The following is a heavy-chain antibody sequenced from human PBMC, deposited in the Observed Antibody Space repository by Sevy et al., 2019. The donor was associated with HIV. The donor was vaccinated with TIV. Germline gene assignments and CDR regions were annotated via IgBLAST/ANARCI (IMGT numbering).Heavy chain of an antibody. CDR2: IYPGDSDT. Sequence: GESLKISCKGSGYSFTSYWIGWVRQMPGKGLEWVGFIYPGDSDTRYSPSFQGQVTISADKSISTAYLQWGSRKASDTAMYYCARSDNWNNFDYWGQGSLVTVSS. V-gene: IGHV5-51*01. D-gene: IGHD1-20*01. J-gene: IGHJ4*02. CDR3: ARSDNWNNFDY. CDR1: GYSFTSYW.